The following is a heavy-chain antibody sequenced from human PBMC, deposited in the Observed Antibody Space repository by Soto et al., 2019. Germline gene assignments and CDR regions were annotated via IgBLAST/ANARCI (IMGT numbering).Heavy chain of an antibody. CDR1: GGSISSSSYY. V-gene: IGHV4-39*01. Sequence: PSETLSLTCTVSGGSISSSSYYWGWIRQPPGKGLEWIGSIYYSGSTYYNPSLKSRVTISVDTSKNQFSLKLSSVTAADTAVYYCARLGGQQLIPGYYYFDYWGQGTLVTVSS. CDR3: ARLGGQQLIPGYYYFDY. J-gene: IGHJ4*02. CDR2: IYYSGST. D-gene: IGHD6-13*01.